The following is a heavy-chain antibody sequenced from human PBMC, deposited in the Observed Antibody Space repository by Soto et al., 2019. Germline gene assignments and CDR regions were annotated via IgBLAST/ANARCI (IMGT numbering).Heavy chain of an antibody. CDR1: GGSFNTSGYY. J-gene: IGHJ6*02. V-gene: IGHV4-31*11. D-gene: IGHD2-2*01. CDR2: IYYSGYT. Sequence: KSSETLSLTCDVSGGSFNTSGYYWSWIRQHPGKGLEWIGYIYYSGYTQYNPSLRSRVAISIDTSKNQCSLTLSSVTAADTAVYYCARLGDPAAPASRVTDIWGQGTTVTVSS. CDR3: ARLGDPAAPASRVTDI.